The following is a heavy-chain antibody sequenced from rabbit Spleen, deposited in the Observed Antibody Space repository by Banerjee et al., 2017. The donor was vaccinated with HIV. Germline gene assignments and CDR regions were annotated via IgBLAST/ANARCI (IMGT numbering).Heavy chain of an antibody. J-gene: IGHJ4*01. Sequence: QEQLVESGGGLVRPEGSLKLSCTASGFSFSNKAVMCWVRQAPGKGLELIGTIYTDRYGETGYASWVNGRFSISRSTSLNTVTLQMTSLTVADTATYFCGRGYSDSGWAFNLWGQGTLVTVS. CDR3: GRGYSDSGWAFNL. CDR1: GFSFSNKA. CDR2: IYTDRYGET. V-gene: IGHV1S47*01. D-gene: IGHD4-1*01.